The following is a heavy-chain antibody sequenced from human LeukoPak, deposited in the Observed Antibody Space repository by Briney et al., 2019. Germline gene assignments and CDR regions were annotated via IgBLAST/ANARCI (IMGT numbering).Heavy chain of an antibody. CDR2: IYTGGNT. CDR1: GGSISSYY. Sequence: SETLSLTCSVSGGSISSYYWSWIRQPAGKGLEWIGRIYTGGNTNYNPSLKSRVTMSVDTSKNQFSLKLSSVTAADTAVYYCARAPDSSGFHFYFDYWGQGTLVTVSS. V-gene: IGHV4-4*07. CDR3: ARAPDSSGFHFYFDY. J-gene: IGHJ4*02. D-gene: IGHD3-22*01.